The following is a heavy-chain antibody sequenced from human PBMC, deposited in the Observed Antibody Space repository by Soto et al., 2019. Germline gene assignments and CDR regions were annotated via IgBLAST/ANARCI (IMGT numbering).Heavy chain of an antibody. Sequence: EVQLVESGGGLVKPGGSLRLSCAACGFAFSNAWMSWVRQAPGKGLEWVGRIKSKTDGGTTDYAAPVKGRFTISRDDSKNTLYLQMNSLKTEDTAVYYCTTGKVDYYDSSGYYYSYYYYYGMDVWGQGTTVTVSS. CDR2: IKSKTDGGTT. J-gene: IGHJ6*02. V-gene: IGHV3-15*01. D-gene: IGHD3-22*01. CDR3: TTGKVDYYDSSGYYYSYYYYYGMDV. CDR1: GFAFSNAW.